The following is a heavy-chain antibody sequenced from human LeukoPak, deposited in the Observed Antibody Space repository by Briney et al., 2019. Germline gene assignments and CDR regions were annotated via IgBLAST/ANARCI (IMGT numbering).Heavy chain of an antibody. CDR2: TFYRSKWYY. D-gene: IGHD3-10*01. J-gene: IGHJ4*02. CDR3: ARENTLVRGTRNPFDY. V-gene: IGHV6-1*01. CDR1: GDSVSSKSVG. Sequence: SQTLSLTCAISGDSVSSKSVGWNWIRQSPWRGLEWLGRTFYRSKWYYDYAVSVKSRITFNPDTSKNQFSLQLNSVTPEDTAVYYCARENTLVRGTRNPFDYWGRGTLVTVSS.